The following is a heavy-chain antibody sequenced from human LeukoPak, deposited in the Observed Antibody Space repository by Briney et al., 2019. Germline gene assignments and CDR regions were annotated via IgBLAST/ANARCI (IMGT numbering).Heavy chain of an antibody. CDR2: ISSSSSYI. J-gene: IGHJ4*02. CDR3: ARDLTIFGAYDY. Sequence: SSISSSSSYIYYADSVKGRFTISRDNAKNSLYLQMDSLRAEDTAVYYCARDLTIFGAYDYWGQGTLVTVSS. D-gene: IGHD3-3*01. V-gene: IGHV3-21*01.